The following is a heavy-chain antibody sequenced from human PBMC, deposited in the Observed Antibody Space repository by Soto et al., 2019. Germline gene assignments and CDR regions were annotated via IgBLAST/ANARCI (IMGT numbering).Heavy chain of an antibody. D-gene: IGHD3-16*01. CDR1: GFTFSSYA. CDR2: ISYDGSNK. J-gene: IGHJ4*02. Sequence: QVQLVESGGGVVQPGRSLRLSCAASGFTFSSYAMHWVRQAPGKGLEWVAVISYDGSNKYYADSVKGRFTISRDNSKNTLDLEMNSLRAEDTAVYYCARDVGGGYDEAIYFDYWGQGTLVTVSS. V-gene: IGHV3-30-3*01. CDR3: ARDVGGGYDEAIYFDY.